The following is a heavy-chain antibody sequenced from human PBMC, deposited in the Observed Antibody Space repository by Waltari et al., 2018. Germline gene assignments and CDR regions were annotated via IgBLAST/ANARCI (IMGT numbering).Heavy chain of an antibody. D-gene: IGHD3-22*01. J-gene: IGHJ4*02. CDR2: ISANNGNT. CDR3: ATCRYYDDSSGYQLDY. CDR1: GYTFTSYG. V-gene: IGHV1-18*01. Sequence: QVQLVQSGAEVKKPGASVKVSCKASGYTFTSYGISWVRQAPGQGLEWMGWISANNGNTNEAQKLQGRVTMTTDTSTSTAYMELRSLRSDDTAVYYCATCRYYDDSSGYQLDYWGQGTLVTVSS.